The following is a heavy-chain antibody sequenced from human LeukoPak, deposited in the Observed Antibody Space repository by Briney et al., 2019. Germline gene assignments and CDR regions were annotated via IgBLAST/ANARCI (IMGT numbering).Heavy chain of an antibody. V-gene: IGHV4-34*01. CDR3: ARAVGSGSFQTYYYYMDV. Sequence: SETLSLTCSVYSGSFSGYYWSWIRQPPGKGLEWIGNIYYSGSTYYNPSLKSRVTISLDTSKNQFSLKLSSVTAADTAVYYCARAVGSGSFQTYYYYMDVWGKGTTVTISS. CDR1: SGSFSGYY. CDR2: IYYSGST. J-gene: IGHJ6*03. D-gene: IGHD3-10*01.